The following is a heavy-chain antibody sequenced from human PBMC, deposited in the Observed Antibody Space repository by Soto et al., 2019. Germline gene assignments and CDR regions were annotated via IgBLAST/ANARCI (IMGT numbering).Heavy chain of an antibody. CDR1: GFTFSSYG. V-gene: IGHV3-30*18. J-gene: IGHJ4*02. D-gene: IGHD5-18*01. CDR2: ISYDGSNK. CDR3: AKDKLKLDTAMVFDY. Sequence: PGGSLSLSCAASGFTFSSYGMHWVRQAPGKGLEWVAVISYDGSNKYYADSVKGRFTISRDNSKNTLYLQMNSLRAEDTAVYYCAKDKLKLDTAMVFDYWGQGAMVTVYS.